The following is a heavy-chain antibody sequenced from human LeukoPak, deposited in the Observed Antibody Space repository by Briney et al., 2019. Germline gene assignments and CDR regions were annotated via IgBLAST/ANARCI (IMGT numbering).Heavy chain of an antibody. J-gene: IGHJ4*02. Sequence: GGSLRLSCAASGFTFSSYSMNWVRQAPGKGLEWVSSISSSSSYIYYADSVKGRFTISRDNSKNTLYLQMNSLRAEDTAVYYCARDRSGSYGLDYWGQGTLVTVSS. D-gene: IGHD1-26*01. CDR3: ARDRSGSYGLDY. CDR2: ISSSSSYI. CDR1: GFTFSSYS. V-gene: IGHV3-21*01.